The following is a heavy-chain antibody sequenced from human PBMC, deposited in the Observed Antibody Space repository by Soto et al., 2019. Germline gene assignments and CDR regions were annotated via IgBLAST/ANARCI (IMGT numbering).Heavy chain of an antibody. CDR1: GYTFTSYA. CDR2: INAGNGNT. D-gene: IGHD2-15*01. Sequence: QVQLVQSGAEVKKPGASVKVSCKASGYTFTSYAMHWVRQAPGQRLEWMGWINAGNGNTKYLQKFQGRVTITRDTSASTAYMRSEDTAVYYCARGPGGPDGPGDYWGQGTLVTVSS. V-gene: IGHV1-3*01. CDR3: ARGPGGPDGPGDY. J-gene: IGHJ4*02.